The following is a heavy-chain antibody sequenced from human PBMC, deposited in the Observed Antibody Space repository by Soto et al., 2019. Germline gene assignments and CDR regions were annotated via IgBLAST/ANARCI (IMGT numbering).Heavy chain of an antibody. Sequence: SETLSLTCPVSGGSLSSGGYYWSWIRKHPGKGLEWIGYIYYSGSTYYNPSLKSRVTISVDTSKNQFSLKLSSVTAADTAVYYCARSGYSYGPNPLLYWGQGTLVTVSS. V-gene: IGHV4-31*03. CDR3: ARSGYSYGPNPLLY. CDR2: IYYSGST. D-gene: IGHD5-18*01. CDR1: GGSLSSGGYY. J-gene: IGHJ4*02.